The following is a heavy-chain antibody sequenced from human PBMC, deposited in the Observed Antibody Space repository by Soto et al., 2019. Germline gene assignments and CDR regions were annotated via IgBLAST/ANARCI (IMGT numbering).Heavy chain of an antibody. D-gene: IGHD3-3*01. CDR1: GGTFSSYA. CDR2: IIPIFGTA. J-gene: IGHJ6*02. CDR3: ARDTYYDFWSGYYRDYYYYGMDV. V-gene: IGHV1-69*13. Sequence: SVKVSCKASGGTFSSYAISWVRQAPGQGLEWMGGIIPIFGTANYAQKFQGRVTITADESTSTAYMELSSLRSEDTAVYYCARDTYYDFWSGYYRDYYYYGMDVWGQGTTVTVSS.